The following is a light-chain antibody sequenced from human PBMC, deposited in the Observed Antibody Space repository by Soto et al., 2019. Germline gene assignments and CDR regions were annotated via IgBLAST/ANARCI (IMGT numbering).Light chain of an antibody. Sequence: QLVLTQPPSVSGAPGQRVTISCTGSSSNIGAGYDVHWYQQLPGTAPKLLIYSNSNRPSGVPDRFSGSKSGTSASLAITGLQAGDEADYYCQSYDSSLSGVVFGGGTKLTVL. V-gene: IGLV1-40*01. J-gene: IGLJ2*01. CDR1: SSNIGAGYD. CDR2: SNS. CDR3: QSYDSSLSGVV.